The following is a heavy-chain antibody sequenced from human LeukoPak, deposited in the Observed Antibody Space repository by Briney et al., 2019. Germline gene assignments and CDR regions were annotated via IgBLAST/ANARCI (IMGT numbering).Heavy chain of an antibody. D-gene: IGHD3-22*01. CDR3: AREGSYYDSSGYYPDAFDI. CDR1: GFTFSNYN. J-gene: IGHJ3*02. V-gene: IGHV3-48*02. CDR2: IFTTSSSI. Sequence: GGSLRLSCAASGFTFSNYNMNWVRQAPGKGLEWVSFIFTTSSSIYYTDSVKGRFTISRDNAKNPLFLQMVSLRDEDTAVYYCAREGSYYDSSGYYPDAFDIWGQGTMVTVSS.